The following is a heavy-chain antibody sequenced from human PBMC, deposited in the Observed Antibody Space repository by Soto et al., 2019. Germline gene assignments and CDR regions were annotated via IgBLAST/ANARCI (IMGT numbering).Heavy chain of an antibody. CDR1: GYILTNYW. CDR3: VRRFCSGTSCRFNWFDP. V-gene: IGHV5-51*01. D-gene: IGHD2-2*01. J-gene: IGHJ5*02. CDR2: VNPDDSTT. Sequence: PXESLAISQEGSGYILTNYWIALVGQMPGKGLEWMGIVNPDDSTTTYSQSFQGQVIISADKSVRSAYLQWSSLKDSDTATYYCVRRFCSGTSCRFNWFDPWGQGTLVTVS.